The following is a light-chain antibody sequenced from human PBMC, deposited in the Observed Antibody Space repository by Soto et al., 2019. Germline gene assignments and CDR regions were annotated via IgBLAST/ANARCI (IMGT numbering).Light chain of an antibody. Sequence: QSALTQPASVAGSHGQSITISCTGTSSDVGSYNLVSWYQQHPGKAPKLMIYEGSKRPSGVSNRFSGSKSGNTASLTISGRQAEDEADYYCCSYAGSSTWVFGGGTKVTVL. CDR2: EGS. V-gene: IGLV2-23*01. J-gene: IGLJ3*02. CDR3: CSYAGSSTWV. CDR1: SSDVGSYNL.